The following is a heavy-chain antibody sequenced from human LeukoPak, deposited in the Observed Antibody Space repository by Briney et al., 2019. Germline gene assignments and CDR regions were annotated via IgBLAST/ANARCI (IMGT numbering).Heavy chain of an antibody. D-gene: IGHD4-23*01. CDR2: IYHSGST. CDR3: ARVAVTSLFDY. CDR1: GGSISSGGYY. Sequence: PSQTLSLTCTVSGGSISSGGYYWSWIRQPPGKGLEWIGYIYHSGSTYYNPSLKSRVTISVDRSKNQFSLKLSSVTAADTAVYYCARVAVTSLFDYWGQETLVTVSS. V-gene: IGHV4-30-2*01. J-gene: IGHJ4*02.